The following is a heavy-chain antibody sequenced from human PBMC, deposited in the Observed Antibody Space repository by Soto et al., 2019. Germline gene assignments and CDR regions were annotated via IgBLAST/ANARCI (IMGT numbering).Heavy chain of an antibody. CDR3: AKDWRSFPPGSNSGSYFDY. D-gene: IGHD1-26*01. J-gene: IGHJ4*02. CDR1: GYSFTRYW. Sequence: GESLKISCKGSGYSFTRYWISWVRQMPGKGLEWMGRIVPSDSYTNYSPSFQGHVTISADKSISTAYLQWSSLRAEDTAVYYCAKDWRSFPPGSNSGSYFDYWGQGTLVTVSS. CDR2: IVPSDSYT. V-gene: IGHV5-10-1*01.